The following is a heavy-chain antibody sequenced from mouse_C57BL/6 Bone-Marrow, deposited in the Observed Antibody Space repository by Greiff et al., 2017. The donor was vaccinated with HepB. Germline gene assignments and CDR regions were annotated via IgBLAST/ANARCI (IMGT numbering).Heavy chain of an antibody. CDR3: AARYGGSLWFAY. J-gene: IGHJ3*01. CDR1: GFSLTSYS. Sequence: VQLQESGPGLVAPSQSLSITCTVSGFSLTSYSIRWVRQPPGKGLEWLGVIWTGGGTNYNSALKSRLSISTDNSKSQVFLKMNSMQTDDSARYYCAARYGGSLWFAYWGQGTLVTVSA. D-gene: IGHD1-1*01. V-gene: IGHV2-9-1*01. CDR2: IWTGGGT.